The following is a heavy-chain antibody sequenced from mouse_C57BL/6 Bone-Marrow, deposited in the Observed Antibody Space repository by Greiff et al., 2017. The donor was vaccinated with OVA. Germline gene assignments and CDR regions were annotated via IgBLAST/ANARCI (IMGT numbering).Heavy chain of an antibody. J-gene: IGHJ4*01. D-gene: IGHD2-3*01. CDR1: GYTFTSYW. CDR3: ARDGYYDAMDY. CDR2: IDPSDSYT. V-gene: IGHV1-59*01. Sequence: QVQLQQPGAELVRPGTSVKLSCKASGYTFTSYWMHWVKQRPGQGLEWIGVIDPSDSYTNYNQKFKGKATLTVDTSSSTAYIQLSSLTSEDSAVYYCARDGYYDAMDYWGQGTSVTVSS.